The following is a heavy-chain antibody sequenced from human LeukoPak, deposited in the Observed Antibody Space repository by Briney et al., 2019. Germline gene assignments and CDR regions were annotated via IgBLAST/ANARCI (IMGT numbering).Heavy chain of an antibody. CDR3: ARGPSGYHNT. CDR2: ISYDRSNK. CDR1: GFTFSSYG. V-gene: IGHV3-30*03. J-gene: IGHJ4*02. Sequence: GGSLRLSCAASGFTFSSYGMHWVRQAPGKGLEWVAYISYDRSNKYYADSVKGRFTISRDNSKNTVFLQMNSLRAEDTAVYYCARGPSGYHNTGGQGTLVTVSS. D-gene: IGHD5-12*01.